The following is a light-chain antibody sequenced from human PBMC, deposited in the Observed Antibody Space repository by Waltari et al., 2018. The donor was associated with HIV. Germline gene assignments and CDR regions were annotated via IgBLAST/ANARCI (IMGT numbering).Light chain of an antibody. CDR1: DSTIWQHY. J-gene: IGLJ2*01. CDR3: ATWDSTLSLEV. Sequence: QSALTQPPSVPAAPGQTITISCYGTDSTIWQHYLSWYYHLPGPAPKLLIYATTKRPSSLSARFSGSKSATSATLGITGLQTGDEGDYFCATWDSTLSLEVFGGGTRLTVL. V-gene: IGLV1-51*02. CDR2: ATT.